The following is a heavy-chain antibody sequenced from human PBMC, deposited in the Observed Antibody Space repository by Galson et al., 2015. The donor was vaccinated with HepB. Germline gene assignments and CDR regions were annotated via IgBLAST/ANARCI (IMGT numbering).Heavy chain of an antibody. CDR1: GYTLTELS. D-gene: IGHD6-19*01. CDR3: ATLRDSSGWYAAFDI. J-gene: IGHJ3*02. Sequence: SVKVSCKVSGYTLTELSMHWVRQAPGKGLEWMGGFDPEDGETIYAQKFQGRVTMTEDTSTDTAYMELSSLRSEDTAVYYCATLRDSSGWYAAFDIWGQGTMVTVSS. V-gene: IGHV1-24*01. CDR2: FDPEDGET.